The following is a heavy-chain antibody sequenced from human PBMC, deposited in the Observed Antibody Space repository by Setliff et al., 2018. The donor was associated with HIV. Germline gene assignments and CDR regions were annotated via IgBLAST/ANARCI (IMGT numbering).Heavy chain of an antibody. CDR2: VNHSGST. CDR3: ARKGAVWAFDV. J-gene: IGHJ3*01. V-gene: IGHV4-34*01. Sequence: SETLSLTCAVYGGSFSGYYWSWVRQPPGKGLEWIGEVNHSGSTNYNPSLKSRVTISVDTSKNQFSLRLRSVIAADTAVYYCARKGAVWAFDVWGQGTMVTVSS. D-gene: IGHD2-21*01. CDR1: GGSFSGYY.